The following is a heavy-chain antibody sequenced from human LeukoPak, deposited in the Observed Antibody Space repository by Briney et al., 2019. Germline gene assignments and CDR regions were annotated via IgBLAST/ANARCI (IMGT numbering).Heavy chain of an antibody. CDR3: ARGHRLSYSSSSFYYYMDV. CDR2: MNPNSGNT. D-gene: IGHD6-6*01. J-gene: IGHJ6*03. Sequence: ASVKVSCKASGYTFTSYDINWVRQATGQGLEWMGWMNPNSGNTGYAQKFQGRVTITTNTSISTAYMELSSLRSEDTAVYYCARGHRLSYSSSSFYYYMDVWGKGTTVTVSS. CDR1: GYTFTSYD. V-gene: IGHV1-8*03.